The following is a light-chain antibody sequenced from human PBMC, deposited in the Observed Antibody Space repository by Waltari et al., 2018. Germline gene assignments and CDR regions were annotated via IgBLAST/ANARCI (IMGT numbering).Light chain of an antibody. J-gene: IGKJ3*01. CDR2: WAS. V-gene: IGKV4-1*01. CDR3: QQYYFSPPT. Sequence: DIVMTQSPDSLSLSLGERATIHCKSSPDRLYSSTKQNYLAWYQQKAGQPPKLLIYWASTRESGVPDRFSGSGSGTDFTLTITGLQAEDVAVYYCQQYYFSPPTFGPGTKVDFK. CDR1: PDRLYSSTKQNY.